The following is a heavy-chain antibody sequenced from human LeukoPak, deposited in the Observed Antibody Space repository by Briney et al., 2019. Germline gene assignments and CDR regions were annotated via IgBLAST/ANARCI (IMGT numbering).Heavy chain of an antibody. Sequence: PGGSLRLSCAATGFTFSSYSMNWVRQAPGKGLEWVSYISSSSSMIYYADSVKGRFTISRDNAKNSLYLQMKSLRDEDTAIYYCARVYGELPARVPYFDFSGQGTLITVSS. D-gene: IGHD4-17*01. CDR3: ARVYGELPARVPYFDF. J-gene: IGHJ4*02. CDR2: ISSSSSMI. V-gene: IGHV3-48*02. CDR1: GFTFSSYS.